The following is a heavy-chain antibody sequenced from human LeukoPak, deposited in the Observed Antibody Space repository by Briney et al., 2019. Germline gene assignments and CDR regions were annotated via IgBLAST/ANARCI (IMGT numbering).Heavy chain of an antibody. D-gene: IGHD6-13*01. J-gene: IGHJ4*02. V-gene: IGHV4-39*01. CDR3: ARAAAGKSIDY. Sequence: SETLSLTCTVSGGSISSSSYYWGWIRQPPGKGLEWIGSIYYSGSTYYNPSLESRVTISVDTSKNQFSLKLSSVTAADTAVYYCARAAAGKSIDYWGQGTLVTVSS. CDR2: IYYSGST. CDR1: GGSISSSSYY.